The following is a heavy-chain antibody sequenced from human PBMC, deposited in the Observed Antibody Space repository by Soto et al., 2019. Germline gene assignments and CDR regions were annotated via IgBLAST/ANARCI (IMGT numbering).Heavy chain of an antibody. Sequence: QVQLVQSGADVKKPGASVKVSCKASGYTFTSYCISWVRQAPGQGLEWMGWIRAYNGNTNYAQKLQGRVTMTTDTSTSTAFMERRIVISDDTAVYYCARDLPHEDYWGQGTLVTVSS. V-gene: IGHV1-18*01. CDR1: GYTFTSYC. CDR3: ARDLPHEDY. J-gene: IGHJ4*02. CDR2: IRAYNGNT.